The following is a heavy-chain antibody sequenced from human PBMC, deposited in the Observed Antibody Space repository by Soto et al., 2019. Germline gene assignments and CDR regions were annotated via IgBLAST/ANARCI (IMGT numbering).Heavy chain of an antibody. V-gene: IGHV1-2*04. CDR3: ARERGCSSTSCYWNDYYYYGMDV. CDR2: INPNSGGT. CDR1: GYTFTGYY. J-gene: IGHJ6*02. D-gene: IGHD2-2*01. Sequence: ASVKVSCKASGYTFTGYYMHWVRQAPGQGLEWMGWINPNSGGTNYAQKFQGWVTMTRDTSISTAHMELSRLRSDDTAVYYCARERGCSSTSCYWNDYYYYGMDVWGQGTTVTVSS.